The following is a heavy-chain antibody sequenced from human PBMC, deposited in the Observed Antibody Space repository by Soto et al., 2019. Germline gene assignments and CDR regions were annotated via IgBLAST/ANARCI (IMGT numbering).Heavy chain of an antibody. CDR1: GFTFSSYG. D-gene: IGHD6-13*01. V-gene: IGHV3-33*06. J-gene: IGHJ4*02. CDR2: IWYDGSNK. CDR3: AQGIAAAGIFDY. Sequence: GGSLRLSCAASGFTFSSYGMHWVRQAPGKGLEWVAVIWYDGSNKYYADSVKGRFTISRDNSKNTLYLQMNSLRAEDTAVYYCAQGIAAAGIFDYWGQGTLVTVSS.